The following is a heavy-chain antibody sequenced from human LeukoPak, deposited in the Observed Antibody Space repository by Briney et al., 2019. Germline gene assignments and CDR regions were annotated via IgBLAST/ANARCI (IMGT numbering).Heavy chain of an antibody. CDR3: AKPPHGDYVAPFDS. V-gene: IGHV3-23*01. CDR1: GFTFNTYA. Sequence: GGSLRLSCAVSGFTFNTYAMSWVRQTPGKGLEWVSVISGSGFNTYYADSVKGRFTISRDNSKNTVHLQMSSLRAEDTAIYYCAKPPHGDYVAPFDSWGQGTLVTVSS. J-gene: IGHJ4*02. CDR2: ISGSGFNT. D-gene: IGHD4-17*01.